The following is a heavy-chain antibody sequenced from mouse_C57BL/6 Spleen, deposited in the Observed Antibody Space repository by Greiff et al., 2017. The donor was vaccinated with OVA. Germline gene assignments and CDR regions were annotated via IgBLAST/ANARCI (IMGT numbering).Heavy chain of an antibody. V-gene: IGHV2-2*01. CDR2: IWSGGST. Sequence: VKLEESGPGLVQPSQSLSITCTVSGFSLTSYGVHWVRQSPGKGLEWLGVIWSGGSTDYNAAFISRLSISKDNSKSQVFFKMNSLQADDTAIYYCARNMVNYFDYWGQGTTLTVSS. CDR1: GFSLTSYG. J-gene: IGHJ2*01. D-gene: IGHD2-13*01. CDR3: ARNMVNYFDY.